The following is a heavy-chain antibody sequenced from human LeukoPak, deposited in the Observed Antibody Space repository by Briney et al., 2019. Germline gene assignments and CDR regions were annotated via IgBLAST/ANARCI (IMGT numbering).Heavy chain of an antibody. J-gene: IGHJ4*02. D-gene: IGHD6-13*01. V-gene: IGHV3-53*05. CDR2: VYSSRST. Sequence: TGGSLRLSCAASGFTVSSNYMSWVRQAPGKGLEWVSVVYSSRSTFYADSVKGRFTISRDNSKNTLYLQMNSLRAEDMALYYCAKEIAAAGPFDYWGQGTLVTVSS. CDR1: GFTVSSNY. CDR3: AKEIAAAGPFDY.